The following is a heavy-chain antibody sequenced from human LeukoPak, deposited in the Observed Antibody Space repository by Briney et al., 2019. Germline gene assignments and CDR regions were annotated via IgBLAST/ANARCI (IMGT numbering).Heavy chain of an antibody. V-gene: IGHV3-23*01. CDR2: ISGSGGST. CDR3: AKDRLGGGSWTRWSDP. CDR1: GFTFSSYA. Sequence: GGSLRLSCAASGFTFSSYAMSWVRQAPGKGLEWVSAISGSGGSTYYADSVKGRFTISRDNSKNTLYLQMNSLRAEDTAVYYCAKDRLGGGSWTRWSDPWGQGTLVTVSS. D-gene: IGHD2-15*01. J-gene: IGHJ5*02.